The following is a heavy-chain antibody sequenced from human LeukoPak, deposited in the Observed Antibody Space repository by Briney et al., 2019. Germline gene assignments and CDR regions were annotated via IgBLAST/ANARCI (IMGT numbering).Heavy chain of an antibody. Sequence: GGSLRLSCAVSGFTLSSNWMHWVRQVPGKGLVWVARIDDVGSGTSYADSVKGRFTISRDVAKNTVYLQMNSLRAEDTAVYYCARVPMIAARPRYFQHWARAPWSPSPQ. J-gene: IGHJ1*01. V-gene: IGHV3-74*01. CDR3: ARVPMIAARPRYFQH. D-gene: IGHD6-6*01. CDR2: IDDVGSGT. CDR1: GFTLSSNW.